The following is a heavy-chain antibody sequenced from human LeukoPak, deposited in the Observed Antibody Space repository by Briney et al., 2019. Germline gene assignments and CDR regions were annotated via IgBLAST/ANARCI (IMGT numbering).Heavy chain of an antibody. V-gene: IGHV3-64*01. CDR1: GFTFSSYA. J-gene: IGHJ4*02. CDR3: AKDVPRIAAAGVLDY. CDR2: ISSNGGST. Sequence: GGSLRLSCAASGFTFSSYAMYWVRQAPGKGLEYVSAISSNGGSTYYANSVKGRFTISRDNSKNTLYLQMGSLRAEDMAVYYCAKDVPRIAAAGVLDYWGQGTLVTVSS. D-gene: IGHD6-13*01.